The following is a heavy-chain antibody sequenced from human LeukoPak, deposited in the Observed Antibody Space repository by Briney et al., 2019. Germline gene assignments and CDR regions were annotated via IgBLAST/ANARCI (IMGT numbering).Heavy chain of an antibody. V-gene: IGHV3-21*01. J-gene: IGHJ3*02. CDR3: VSGNDPDSTWENYRLDAFDI. CDR1: GYTFSHYS. CDR2: ISSTSDYI. Sequence: GGSLRLSCAASGYTFSHYSVNWVRQATGKGLEWVSSISSTSDYIYYADSVKGRFTISRDNTKSSLYLQMNSLRAEDTAVYYCVSGNDPDSTWENYRLDAFDIWGQGTTVIVSS. D-gene: IGHD3-16*02.